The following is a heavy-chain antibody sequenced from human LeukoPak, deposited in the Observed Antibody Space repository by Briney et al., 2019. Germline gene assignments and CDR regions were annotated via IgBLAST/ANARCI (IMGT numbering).Heavy chain of an antibody. CDR3: AEDRTAMVTELDY. Sequence: GGSLRLSCAASGFTFSSHAMSWVRQAPGKGLEWVSAISDNGAGSYYADAVKGRFTISRDNSKNALYLQMNSLRAEDTAVYYCAEDRTAMVTELDYWGQGTLVTVSS. CDR2: ISDNGAGS. J-gene: IGHJ4*02. V-gene: IGHV3-23*01. CDR1: GFTFSSHA. D-gene: IGHD5-18*01.